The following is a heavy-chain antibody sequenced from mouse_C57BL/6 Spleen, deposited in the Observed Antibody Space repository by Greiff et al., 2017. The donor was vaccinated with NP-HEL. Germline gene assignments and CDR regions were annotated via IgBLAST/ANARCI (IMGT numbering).Heavy chain of an antibody. CDR2: IYPRSGNT. V-gene: IGHV1-81*01. Sequence: VMLVESGAELARPGASVKLSCKASGYTFTSYGISWVKQRTGQGLEWIGEIYPRSGNTYYNEKFKGKATLTADKSSSTAYMELRSLTSEDSAVYFCAREGDYYPSMDYWGQGTSVTVSS. D-gene: IGHD1-1*01. J-gene: IGHJ4*01. CDR3: AREGDYYPSMDY. CDR1: GYTFTSYG.